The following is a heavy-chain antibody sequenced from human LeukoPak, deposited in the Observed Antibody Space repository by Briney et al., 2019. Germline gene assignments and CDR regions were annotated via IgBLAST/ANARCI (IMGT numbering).Heavy chain of an antibody. V-gene: IGHV4-39*07. D-gene: IGHD3-22*01. CDR3: AREIGPNYYDSSGYYFDY. CDR2: IYYSGST. CDR1: GGSISSSSYY. J-gene: IGHJ4*02. Sequence: PSETLSLTCTVSGGSISSSSYYWGWIRQPPGKGLEWIGSIYYSGSTNYNPSLKSRVTISVDTSKNQFSLKLSSVTAADTAVYYCAREIGPNYYDSSGYYFDYWGQGTLVTVSS.